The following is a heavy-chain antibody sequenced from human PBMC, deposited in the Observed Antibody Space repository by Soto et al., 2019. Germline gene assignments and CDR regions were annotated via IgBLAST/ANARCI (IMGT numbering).Heavy chain of an antibody. CDR1: GGSISSYY. D-gene: IGHD3-22*01. CDR2: IYFRGTT. V-gene: IGHV4-59*01. Sequence: KPSETLSLTCILSGGSISSYYWSWMRQPPGKGLEWIGYIYFRGTTNYNPSLKSRVTMSADTSKNQFSLELNSVTAADTAVYYCARMNYYDTSGYPFDYWGQGMMVTVS. J-gene: IGHJ4*02. CDR3: ARMNYYDTSGYPFDY.